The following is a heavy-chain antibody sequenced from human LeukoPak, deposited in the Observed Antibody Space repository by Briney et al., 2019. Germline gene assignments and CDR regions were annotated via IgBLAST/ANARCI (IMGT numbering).Heavy chain of an antibody. CDR1: GGSISSSSYY. CDR2: IYYSGST. CDR3: ARQGGEVVVVATYNWFDP. D-gene: IGHD2-15*01. V-gene: IGHV4-39*01. J-gene: IGHJ5*02. Sequence: SETLSLTCTVSGGSISSSSYYWGWLRQPPGKGLEWFGSIYYSGSTYYNPSLKSRVTISVDTSNNQFSLKLSSVTAADTAVYYCARQGGEVVVVATYNWFDPWGQGTLVTVSS.